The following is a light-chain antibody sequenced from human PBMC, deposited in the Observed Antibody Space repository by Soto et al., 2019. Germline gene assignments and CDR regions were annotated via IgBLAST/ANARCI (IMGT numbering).Light chain of an antibody. CDR1: QRVLHSSNNKNY. Sequence: DIVMTQSPDFLAVSLGERATINCKSSQRVLHSSNNKNYLAWYQQKPGQPPKLLIYWASTRESGVPDRISGSGSGTDFTLTISSLQAEDVAVYFCQQYYNTPLTFGGGTKVEIK. V-gene: IGKV4-1*01. CDR2: WAS. CDR3: QQYYNTPLT. J-gene: IGKJ4*01.